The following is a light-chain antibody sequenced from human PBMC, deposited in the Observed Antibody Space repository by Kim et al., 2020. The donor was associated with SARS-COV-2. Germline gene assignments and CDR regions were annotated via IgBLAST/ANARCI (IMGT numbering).Light chain of an antibody. V-gene: IGLV1-51*01. Sequence: PGQKVTIACAGSSSNIGNNYVSWYQQRPGTAPKLLICDNNKRPSGIPDRFSGSKSGTSATLGITGLQTGDEADYYCGTWDSSLSAVFGGGTKLTVL. CDR3: GTWDSSLSAV. J-gene: IGLJ3*02. CDR2: DNN. CDR1: SSNIGNNY.